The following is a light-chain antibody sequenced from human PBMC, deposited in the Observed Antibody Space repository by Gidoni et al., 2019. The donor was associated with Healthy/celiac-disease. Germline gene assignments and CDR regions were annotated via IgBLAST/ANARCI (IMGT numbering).Light chain of an antibody. CDR2: AAS. CDR3: QQSYSTLMYT. J-gene: IGKJ2*01. Sequence: DIQMTQSPSSLSASVGDRVTITCRASQSISSYLNWYQQKPGKAPKLLIYAASGLQSGVPSRFSGSGSGTDFTLTISSLQPEDVATYYCQQSYSTLMYTFGQGTKLEIK. V-gene: IGKV1-39*01. CDR1: QSISSY.